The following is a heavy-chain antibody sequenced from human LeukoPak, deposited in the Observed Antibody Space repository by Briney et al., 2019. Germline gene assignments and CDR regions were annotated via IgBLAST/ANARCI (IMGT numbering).Heavy chain of an antibody. Sequence: GGSLRLSCAASGFTFSSYAMSWVRQAPGKGLEWVSAISGSGGSTYYADSVKGRFTISRDNSKNTLYLQMNSLRAEDTAAYYCAKGRILLPDGGGLPHCGQGTLVTVSS. J-gene: IGHJ4*02. CDR2: ISGSGGST. D-gene: IGHD2/OR15-2a*01. CDR1: GFTFSSYA. V-gene: IGHV3-23*01. CDR3: AKGRILLPDGGGLPH.